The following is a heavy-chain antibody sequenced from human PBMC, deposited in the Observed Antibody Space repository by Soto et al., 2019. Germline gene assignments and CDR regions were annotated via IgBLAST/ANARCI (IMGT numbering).Heavy chain of an antibody. CDR2: IYPGDSDS. CDR1: GYSFTSYW. Sequence: GESQKISCKGSGYSFTSYWVGWVRQMPGKGLEWMGIIYPGDSDSRYSPSFQGQVTISADKSISTAYLQWSSLKASDTAMYYCARWVVRVKEFDYWGQGTLVTVSS. J-gene: IGHJ4*02. D-gene: IGHD3-10*01. CDR3: ARWVVRVKEFDY. V-gene: IGHV5-51*01.